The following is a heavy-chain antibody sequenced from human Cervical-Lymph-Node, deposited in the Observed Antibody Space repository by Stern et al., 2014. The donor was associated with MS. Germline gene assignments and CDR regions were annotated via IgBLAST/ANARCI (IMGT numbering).Heavy chain of an antibody. D-gene: IGHD1-1*01. CDR1: GFTFSDYS. CDR3: TKSGRTGTKREGIVS. Sequence: EVQLLESGGGLVKPGGSLRLSCAASGFTFSDYSMNWVRQAPGKGLQWVSSTDSSSRYIYYADSVKGRFTISRDNAKNSLSLQMNSLRAEDTAVYFCTKSGRTGTKREGIVSWGQGTLVTVSS. V-gene: IGHV3-21*01. CDR2: TDSSSRYI. J-gene: IGHJ4*02.